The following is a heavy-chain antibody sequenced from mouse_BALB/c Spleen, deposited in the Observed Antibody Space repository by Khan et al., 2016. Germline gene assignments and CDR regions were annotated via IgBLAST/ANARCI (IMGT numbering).Heavy chain of an antibody. CDR3: ARDRYDGTSYFDY. V-gene: IGHV2-9*02. D-gene: IGHD1-1*01. J-gene: IGHJ2*01. CDR2: IWAGGST. Sequence: QVQLKESGPGLVAPSQSLSITCTVSGFSLTTYGVHWVRQPPGKGLEWLGVIWAGGSTNYNSALMSRLSLSKDNSKSQVFLKMNSLQTDDTATYSCARDRYDGTSYFDYWGKGTTLTVSS. CDR1: GFSLTTYG.